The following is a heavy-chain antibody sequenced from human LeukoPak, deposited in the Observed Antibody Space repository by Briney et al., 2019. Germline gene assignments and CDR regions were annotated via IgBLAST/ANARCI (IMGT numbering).Heavy chain of an antibody. Sequence: PGGSLRLSCAASGFTFSNYGMHWVRQAPGKGLEWVSGIRASGGNTDDYADSVKGRFTISRDNSKNTLYLQMNSLRAEDTAIYYCAKKPNYDILTAHWYFDLWGRGTLVTVSS. CDR3: AKKPNYDILTAHWYFDL. CDR1: GFTFSNYG. V-gene: IGHV3-23*01. J-gene: IGHJ2*01. D-gene: IGHD3-9*01. CDR2: IRASGGNT.